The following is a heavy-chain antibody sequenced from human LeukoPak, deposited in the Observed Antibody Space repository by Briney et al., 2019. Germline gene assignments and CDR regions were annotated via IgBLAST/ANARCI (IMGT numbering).Heavy chain of an antibody. V-gene: IGHV4-59*01. CDR2: IYYSGST. D-gene: IGHD3-3*01. CDR1: GGSISSYY. J-gene: IGHJ3*02. CDR3: AVTKRITIFGVVTRDAFDI. Sequence: SETLSLTCTVSGGSISSYYWSWIRQPPGKGLEWIGYIYYSGSTNYNPSLKSRVTISVDTSKNQFSLKLSSVTAADTAVYYCAVTKRITIFGVVTRDAFDIWGQGTMVTVSS.